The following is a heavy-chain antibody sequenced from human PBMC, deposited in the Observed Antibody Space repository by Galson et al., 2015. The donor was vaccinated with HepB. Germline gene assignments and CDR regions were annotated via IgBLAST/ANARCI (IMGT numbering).Heavy chain of an antibody. D-gene: IGHD2-15*01. CDR3: ARASATYCSRDGCYRYYFDL. V-gene: IGHV4-59*01. Sequence: ETLSLTCPVSGGSINNYYWTWIRQPPGRGLEWIGCINYSGSTNYNPSLKSRVTISVDTSKNQFSLKLSSVNAADTAVYYCARASATYCSRDGCYRYYFDLWGRGTLVTVSS. J-gene: IGHJ2*01. CDR1: GGSINNYY. CDR2: INYSGST.